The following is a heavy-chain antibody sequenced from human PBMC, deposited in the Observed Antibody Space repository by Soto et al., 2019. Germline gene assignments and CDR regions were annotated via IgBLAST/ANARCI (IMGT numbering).Heavy chain of an antibody. D-gene: IGHD6-19*01. CDR2: FSATSENT. Sequence: VQLLESGGGLVQPGGSLRLSCVGSGFFFSSYTMTWVRQAPGKGLEWVSSFSATSENTYYGDSVRGRFTISRDNSKNTLFLQMNSLTAEDTAMYYCAKARDQQWVRLPFDYWGQGILVIVSS. CDR1: GFFFSSYT. V-gene: IGHV3-23*01. J-gene: IGHJ4*02. CDR3: AKARDQQWVRLPFDY.